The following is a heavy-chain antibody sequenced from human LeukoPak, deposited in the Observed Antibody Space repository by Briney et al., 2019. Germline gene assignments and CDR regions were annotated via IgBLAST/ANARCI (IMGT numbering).Heavy chain of an antibody. D-gene: IGHD2-15*01. CDR1: GFTFSSYW. CDR2: IKQDGSGK. Sequence: PGGSLRLSCAASGFTFSSYWMSWVRQAPGKGLEWVANIKQDGSGKYYVDSVKGRFTISRDNAKNSLYLQMNSLRAEDTAVYYCAREACSGGSCYFDYWGQGTLVTVSS. CDR3: AREACSGGSCYFDY. J-gene: IGHJ4*02. V-gene: IGHV3-7*01.